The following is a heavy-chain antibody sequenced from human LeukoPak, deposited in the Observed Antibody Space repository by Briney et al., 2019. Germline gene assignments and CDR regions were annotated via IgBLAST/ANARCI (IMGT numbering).Heavy chain of an antibody. V-gene: IGHV4-59*08. CDR3: ARTYCGTNACPFDH. CDR2: TFHTGTT. CDR1: GGSISTYY. Sequence: PSETLSLTCTVSGGSISTYYWSWIRQPPGKGLECLGFTFHTGTTNYNPSLKSRVTISVDTSKNQLSLKLSSVTAADTAIYYCARTYCGTNACPFDHWGQGNLVTVSS. D-gene: IGHD2-21*01. J-gene: IGHJ4*02.